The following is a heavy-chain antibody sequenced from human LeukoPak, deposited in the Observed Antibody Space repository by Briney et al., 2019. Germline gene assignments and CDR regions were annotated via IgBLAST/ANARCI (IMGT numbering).Heavy chain of an antibody. CDR3: TRVGYIDEGIDY. Sequence: PGGSLRLPCAASGFTFSNYNMNWVRQAPGKGLEWVSHITSSSTIYYAGSVKGRFTISRDNAKNSLYLQMNSLRAEDTAIYYCTRVGYIDEGIDYWGQGTLVTVSS. D-gene: IGHD5-24*01. J-gene: IGHJ4*02. CDR1: GFTFSNYN. V-gene: IGHV3-48*01. CDR2: ITSSSTI.